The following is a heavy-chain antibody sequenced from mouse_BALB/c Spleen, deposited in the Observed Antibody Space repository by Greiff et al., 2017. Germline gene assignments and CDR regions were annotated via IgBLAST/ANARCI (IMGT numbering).Heavy chain of an antibody. CDR2: INPGSGGT. V-gene: IGHV1-54*03. J-gene: IGHJ3*01. D-gene: IGHD2-1*01. CDR3: ARGNSAY. Sequence: VQRVESGAELVRPGTSVKVSCKASGYAFTNYLIEWVKQRPGQGLEWIGVINPGSGGTNYNEKFKGKATLTADKSSSTAYMQLSSLTSDDSAVYFCARGNSAYWGQGTLVTVAA. CDR1: GYAFTNYL.